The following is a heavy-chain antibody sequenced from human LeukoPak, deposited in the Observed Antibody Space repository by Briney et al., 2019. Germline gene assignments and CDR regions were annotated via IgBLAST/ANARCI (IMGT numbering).Heavy chain of an antibody. J-gene: IGHJ4*02. D-gene: IGHD3-22*01. CDR2: VSGSGCST. CDR3: AQRGVVIRVILVGFHKEAYYFDS. V-gene: IGHV3-23*01. CDR1: GITLANYG. Sequence: GWALRLSCVVSGITLANYGMSWVRQAPGKGREWVAGVSGSGCSTNYADSVKGRFTISRDNPKNTLYLQMNSLRAEDTAVYFCAQRGVVIRVILVGFHKEAYYFDSWGQGALVNVSS.